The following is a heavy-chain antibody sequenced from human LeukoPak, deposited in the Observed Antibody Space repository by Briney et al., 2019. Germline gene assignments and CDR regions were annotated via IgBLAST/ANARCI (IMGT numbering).Heavy chain of an antibody. D-gene: IGHD5-12*01. CDR1: GFTFSNAW. CDR3: TTASCGGYALR. V-gene: IGHV3-15*01. CDR2: IKSKTDGGTT. Sequence: GGSLRLSCAASGFTFSNAWTSWVRQAPGKGLEWVGCIKSKTDGGTTDYAAHVKGRFTISRDDSKNTLYLQMNSLKTEDTAVYYCTTASCGGYALRWGQGTLVTVSS. J-gene: IGHJ4*02.